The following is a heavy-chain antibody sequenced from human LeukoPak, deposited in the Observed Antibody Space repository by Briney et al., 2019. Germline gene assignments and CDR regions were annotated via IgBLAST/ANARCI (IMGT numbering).Heavy chain of an antibody. V-gene: IGHV3-53*01. CDR3: ARDRGYSYGFFDY. CDR1: GFTVRSIY. CDR2: FYSGGSS. J-gene: IGHJ4*02. Sequence: PGGSLRLSCTASGFTVRSIYMTWVRQAPGKGLEWVSSFYSGGSSYYADSVKGRFIISRDSSTDTLYLQMNSLRVEDTAVYFCARDRGYSYGFFDYWGQGTLVTVSS. D-gene: IGHD5-18*01.